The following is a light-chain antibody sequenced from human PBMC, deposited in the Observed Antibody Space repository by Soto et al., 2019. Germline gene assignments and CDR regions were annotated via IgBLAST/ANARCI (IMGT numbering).Light chain of an antibody. CDR1: QSVDKF. CDR2: DSS. CDR3: QQRKHWPPIT. V-gene: IGKV3-11*01. J-gene: IGKJ5*01. Sequence: EVELTQSPATLSLSPGETATLSCRASQSVDKFLAWYQQRPGQPPRLLXFDSSNRATGVPVRFSGSGSGTVLTLTIGSLEPEDSAVYYCQQRKHWPPITFGQGTRLEIK.